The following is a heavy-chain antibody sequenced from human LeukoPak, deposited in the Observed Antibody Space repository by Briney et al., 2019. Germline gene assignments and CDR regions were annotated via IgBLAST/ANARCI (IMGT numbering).Heavy chain of an antibody. Sequence: GRSLRLSCAASGFTFSSYAMHWVRQAPGKGLEWVAVISYDGSNKYYADSVKGRFTISRDNSKNTLYLQMNSLRAEDTAVYYCGKEKNYYGSGSPVYWGQGTLVTVSS. D-gene: IGHD3-10*01. CDR2: ISYDGSNK. V-gene: IGHV3-30-3*02. CDR3: GKEKNYYGSGSPVY. J-gene: IGHJ4*02. CDR1: GFTFSSYA.